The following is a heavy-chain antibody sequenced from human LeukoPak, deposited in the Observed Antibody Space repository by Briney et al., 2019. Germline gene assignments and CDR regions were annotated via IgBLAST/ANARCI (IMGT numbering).Heavy chain of an antibody. Sequence: RGLEWLGRTYYRSQWYNDYAVSVKSRIDIYPDTSKNQFSLQLNSVTPEDTAMYYCTRDFDYWGQGTLVTVSS. J-gene: IGHJ4*02. V-gene: IGHV6-1*01. CDR2: TYYRSQWYN. CDR3: TRDFDY.